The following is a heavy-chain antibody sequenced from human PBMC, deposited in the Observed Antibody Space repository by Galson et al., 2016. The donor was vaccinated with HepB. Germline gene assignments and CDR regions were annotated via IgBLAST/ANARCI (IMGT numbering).Heavy chain of an antibody. D-gene: IGHD3-22*01. CDR3: AKDLWSENSSGYYSSPHTDGMDV. CDR2: ISGSGGST. CDR1: GFTFSSYA. Sequence: SLRLSCAASGFTFSSYAMSWVRQAPGKGPEWVSVISGSGGSTHYADSVKGRFTISRDNSKNTLDLQMNSLRAEDTAVYYCAKDLWSENSSGYYSSPHTDGMDVWGQGTTVTVSS. J-gene: IGHJ6*02. V-gene: IGHV3-23*01.